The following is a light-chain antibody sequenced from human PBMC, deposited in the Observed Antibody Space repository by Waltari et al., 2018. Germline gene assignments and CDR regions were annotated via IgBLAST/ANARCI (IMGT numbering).Light chain of an antibody. CDR1: ESIGSNY. V-gene: IGKV3-20*01. CDR2: GAS. Sequence: EIVLTQSPGTLSLSPGESATLSCRASESIGSNYLAWYQQKPGQAPRLLIYGASTRATGIPDRFSGSGSGTDFTLIINRLQPEDFAVYYCQQYGTSRTFGQGTKLEI. J-gene: IGKJ2*01. CDR3: QQYGTSRT.